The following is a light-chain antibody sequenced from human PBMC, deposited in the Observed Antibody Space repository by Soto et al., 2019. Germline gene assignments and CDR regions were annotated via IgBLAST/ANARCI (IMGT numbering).Light chain of an antibody. CDR1: QSISSSY. Sequence: EIVLTQSPGTLSLSPGERATLSCRASQSISSSYLAWYQQKPGQAPRLIMSGASSRATGIPDRFSGSGSGTDFTLTISRLEPEAFAVYYCQQYGGSPRYTFGQGTNLEIK. CDR3: QQYGGSPRYT. CDR2: GAS. J-gene: IGKJ2*01. V-gene: IGKV3-20*01.